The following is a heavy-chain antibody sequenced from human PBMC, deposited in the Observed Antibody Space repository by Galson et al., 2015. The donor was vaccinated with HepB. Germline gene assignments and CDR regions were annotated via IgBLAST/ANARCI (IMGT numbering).Heavy chain of an antibody. Sequence: SVKVSCKVSGYTLTELSMHWVRQAPGKGLEWMGGFDPEDGESIYAQKFQGRVTMTEDTSTDTAYMELSSLRSEDTAVYYCATDPLGMAVAENYYYGMDVWGQGTTVTVSS. J-gene: IGHJ6*02. CDR1: GYTLTELS. V-gene: IGHV1-24*01. D-gene: IGHD6-19*01. CDR3: ATDPLGMAVAENYYYGMDV. CDR2: FDPEDGES.